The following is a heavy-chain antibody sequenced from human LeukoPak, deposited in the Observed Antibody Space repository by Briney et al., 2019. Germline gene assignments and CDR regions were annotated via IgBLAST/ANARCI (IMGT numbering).Heavy chain of an antibody. CDR1: GFTFSTYA. Sequence: PGGSLRHPCAASGFTFSTYAMNWVRQAPGKGLEWVSAISPIGSRTYYADSVKGRFTISRDNSKNTLYLQMNSLRAGDTAIYYCAKASTVLEPIDSWGQGNLVTVSS. CDR3: AKASTVLEPIDS. CDR2: ISPIGSRT. J-gene: IGHJ4*02. D-gene: IGHD1-14*01. V-gene: IGHV3-23*01.